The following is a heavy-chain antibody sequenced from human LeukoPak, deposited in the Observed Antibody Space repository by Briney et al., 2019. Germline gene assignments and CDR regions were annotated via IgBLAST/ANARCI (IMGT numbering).Heavy chain of an antibody. CDR2: ISYDGSNK. CDR1: GFTFSSYA. D-gene: IGHD6-13*01. V-gene: IGHV3-30*04. Sequence: GGSLRLSCAASGFTFSSYAMPWVRQAPGRGLGWVAVISYDGSNKSYADCVKGRFTISRDNAKNTLYLQMNSLRAEDTAVYYCARDEGFSSSWYYYYGMDVWGQGTTVTVSS. CDR3: ARDEGFSSSWYYYYGMDV. J-gene: IGHJ6*02.